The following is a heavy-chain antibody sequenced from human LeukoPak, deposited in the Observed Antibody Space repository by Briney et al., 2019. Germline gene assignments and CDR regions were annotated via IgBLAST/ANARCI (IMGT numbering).Heavy chain of an antibody. CDR3: ARGKSYCSGGSCYETMIDY. CDR1: GGSFSGYY. Sequence: SETLSLTCAVYGGSFSGYYWSWIRQPPGKGLEWIGEINHSGSTNYNPSLKSRVTISVDTSKNQFSLKLSSVTAADTAVYHCARGKSYCSGGSCYETMIDYWGQGTLVTVSS. D-gene: IGHD2-15*01. CDR2: INHSGST. J-gene: IGHJ4*02. V-gene: IGHV4-34*01.